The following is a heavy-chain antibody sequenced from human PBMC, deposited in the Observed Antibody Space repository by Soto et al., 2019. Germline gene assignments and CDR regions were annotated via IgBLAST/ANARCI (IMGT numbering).Heavy chain of an antibody. V-gene: IGHV3-30*18. CDR3: AKEFHATITYYYDSSGSQFDP. CDR2: ISYDGSNK. D-gene: IGHD3-22*01. Sequence: GGSLRLSCAASGFTFSSYGMHLVRQAPGKGLEWVAVISYDGSNKYYADSVKGRFTISRDNSKNTQYLQMNSLRAEDTAVYYCAKEFHATITYYYDSSGSQFDPWGQGTLVTVSS. J-gene: IGHJ5*02. CDR1: GFTFSSYG.